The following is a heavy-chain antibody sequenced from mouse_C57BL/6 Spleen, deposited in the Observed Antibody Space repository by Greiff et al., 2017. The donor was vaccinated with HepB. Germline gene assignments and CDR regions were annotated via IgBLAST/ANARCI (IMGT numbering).Heavy chain of an antibody. CDR3: ARTDDSWFAY. CDR2: INPSSGYT. Sequence: VKLMESGAELARPGASVKMSCKASGYTFTSYTMHWVKQRPGQGLEWIGYINPSSGYTKYNQKFKDKATLTADKSSSTAYMQLSSLTSEDSAVYYCARTDDSWFAYWGQGTLVTVSA. CDR1: GYTFTSYT. D-gene: IGHD2-4*01. V-gene: IGHV1-4*01. J-gene: IGHJ3*01.